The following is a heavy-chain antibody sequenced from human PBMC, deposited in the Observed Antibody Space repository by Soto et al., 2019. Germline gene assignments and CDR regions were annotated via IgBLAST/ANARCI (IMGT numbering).Heavy chain of an antibody. CDR1: GYTFTSYA. CDR3: VKPRSGLRYFDWLSTYFDY. D-gene: IGHD3-9*01. Sequence: ASVKVSCKASGYTFTSYAIHWVRQAPGQRLEWMGWINAGNGNRKYSQKLQGRVTITRDTSASTAYMELSSLRSEDTAVYYCVKPRSGLRYFDWLSTYFDYWGQGTLVTVSS. J-gene: IGHJ4*02. CDR2: INAGNGNR. V-gene: IGHV1-3*01.